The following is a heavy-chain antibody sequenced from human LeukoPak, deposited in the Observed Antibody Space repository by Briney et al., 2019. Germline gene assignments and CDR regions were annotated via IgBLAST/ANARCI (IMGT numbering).Heavy chain of an antibody. J-gene: IGHJ4*02. Sequence: WGSLRLSCAASGFTFSSYSMNWVRQAPGKGLEWVSSISSSSSLLYYADSVKGRFTISRDNAKNSLYLQMNSLRDEDTAVYYCARDGPGGGYDSDYWGQGTLVIVSS. CDR1: GFTFSSYS. CDR2: ISSSSSLL. CDR3: ARDGPGGGYDSDY. V-gene: IGHV3-21*06. D-gene: IGHD5-12*01.